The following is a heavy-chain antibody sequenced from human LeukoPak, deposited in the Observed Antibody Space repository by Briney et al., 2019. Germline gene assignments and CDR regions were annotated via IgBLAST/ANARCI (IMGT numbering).Heavy chain of an antibody. CDR2: FFLKGST. Sequence: MASETLSLTCTVSGYSITSAYYWGWIRQPPGQGLEWIGSFFLKGSTYYNPSLKSRVTISVDTSKNQFSLTLSSVTAADTAVYYCARVARCTSCFDVDYWGQGTLVTVSS. D-gene: IGHD2-2*01. CDR3: ARVARCTSCFDVDY. J-gene: IGHJ4*02. V-gene: IGHV4-38-2*02. CDR1: GYSITSAYY.